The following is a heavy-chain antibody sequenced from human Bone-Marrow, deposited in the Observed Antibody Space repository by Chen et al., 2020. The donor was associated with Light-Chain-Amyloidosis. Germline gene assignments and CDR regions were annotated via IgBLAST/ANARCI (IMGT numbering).Heavy chain of an antibody. J-gene: IGHJ4*02. CDR3: ARRRDGYNFDY. CDR2: IYPDDSDA. V-gene: IGHV5-51*01. CDR1: GYTFPNYW. Sequence: EVQLEQSGPEVHKPGASLKISCKGSGYTFPNYWIGWVRQMPGKGLEWMGVIYPDDSDARYSPSFEGQVTISADKSITTAYLQWRSLKASDTAMYYCARRRDGYNFDYWGQGTLVTVSS. D-gene: IGHD5-12*01.